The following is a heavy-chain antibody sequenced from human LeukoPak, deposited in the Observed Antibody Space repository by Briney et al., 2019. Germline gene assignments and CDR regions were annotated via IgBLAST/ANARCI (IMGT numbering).Heavy chain of an antibody. J-gene: IGHJ3*02. CDR3: ARHIAAAGTRNAFDI. CDR2: IYYSGST. D-gene: IGHD6-13*01. Sequence: PSETLSLTCTVSGESISGFYWTWIRQPPGKGLEWIGYIYYSGSTNYNPSLKSRVTISVDTSKNQFSLKLSSVTAADTAVYYCARHIAAAGTRNAFDIWGQGTMVTVSS. V-gene: IGHV4-59*08. CDR1: GESISGFY.